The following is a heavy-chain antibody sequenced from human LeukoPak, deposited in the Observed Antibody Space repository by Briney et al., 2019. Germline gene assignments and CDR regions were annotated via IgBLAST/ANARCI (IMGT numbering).Heavy chain of an antibody. J-gene: IGHJ4*02. CDR3: AGTGMVRGVIKGLDY. CDR2: ISSSSSYI. Sequence: PGGSLRLSCAASGFTFSSYSMNWVRQAPGKGLEWVSSISSSSSYIYYADLVKGRFTISRDNAKNSLYLQMNSLRAEDTAVYYCAGTGMVRGVIKGLDYWGQGTLVTVSS. D-gene: IGHD3-10*01. CDR1: GFTFSSYS. V-gene: IGHV3-21*01.